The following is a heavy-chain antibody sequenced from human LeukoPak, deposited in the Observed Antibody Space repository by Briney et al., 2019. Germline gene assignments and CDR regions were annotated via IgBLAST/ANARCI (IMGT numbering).Heavy chain of an antibody. V-gene: IGHV3-48*03. Sequence: PGGSLRLSCVASGVTFSNYEMSWVRQTPGKGLKWVSYISTTGSTKYYTDSVKGRSTISRDNAKNSLYLQMNILRAEDTAVYYCARDRSSGWSSNWFDPWGQGTLVTVSS. CDR2: ISTTGSTK. D-gene: IGHD6-19*01. CDR3: ARDRSSGWSSNWFDP. CDR1: GVTFSNYE. J-gene: IGHJ5*02.